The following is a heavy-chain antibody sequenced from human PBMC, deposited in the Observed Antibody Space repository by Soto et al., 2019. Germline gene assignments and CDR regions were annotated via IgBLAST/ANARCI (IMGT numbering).Heavy chain of an antibody. V-gene: IGHV3-23*01. Sequence: VGSLRLSCAASGFIFENFGMSWVRQAPGKGLEWISSISGSGFKKYYADSVKGRFTISRDNSKSTVYLELDNLSAEDTAVYHCAKNQGVELVPLATVDWFDPWGQGSVVTVSS. CDR3: AKNQGVELVPLATVDWFDP. CDR2: ISGSGFKK. J-gene: IGHJ5*02. CDR1: GFIFENFG. D-gene: IGHD1-26*01.